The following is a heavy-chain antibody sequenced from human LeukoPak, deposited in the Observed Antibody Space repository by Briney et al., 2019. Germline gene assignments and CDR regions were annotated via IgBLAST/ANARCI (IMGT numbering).Heavy chain of an antibody. Sequence: ASVKVSCEASGYTFTGYYMHWGRQAPGQGLEWMGWINPNSGGTNYAQKFQGRVTMTRDTSISTAYMELSTLRSDDTAVYYCARVSHYYDSSGYYYGGFDYWGQGTLVTVSS. CDR3: ARVSHYYDSSGYYYGGFDY. CDR2: INPNSGGT. V-gene: IGHV1-2*02. D-gene: IGHD3-22*01. CDR1: GYTFTGYY. J-gene: IGHJ4*02.